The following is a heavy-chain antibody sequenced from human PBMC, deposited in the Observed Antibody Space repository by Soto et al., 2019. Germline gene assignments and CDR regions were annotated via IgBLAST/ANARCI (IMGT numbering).Heavy chain of an antibody. J-gene: IGHJ4*02. D-gene: IGHD2-15*01. Sequence: EVQLVESGGGFVKPGGSLGLSCVASGFTFKGAWMNWVRQAPGKGLEWVGRVKSKVDGGTIDYAAPVKGRFTISRDDSKDTVYLQMNSLKTEDTAVYSCTADLPTPTPPVDHWGQGTLVTVSS. CDR2: VKSKVDGGTI. CDR3: TADLPTPTPPVDH. V-gene: IGHV3-15*07. CDR1: GFTFKGAW.